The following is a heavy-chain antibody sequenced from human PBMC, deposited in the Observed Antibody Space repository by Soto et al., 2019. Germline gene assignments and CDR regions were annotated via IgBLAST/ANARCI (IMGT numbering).Heavy chain of an antibody. J-gene: IGHJ5*02. CDR1: GGCIGGWSGY. CDR2: IYYSGST. V-gene: IGHV4-39*01. Sequence: SQTRSLTCTVSGGCIGGWSGYWGWIRQPPGKGLEWIGSIYYSGSTYYNPSLKSRVTISVDTSKNQFSLKLSSVTAADTAVYSFATHEYHSSGPSASWGPGTRVTVS. CDR3: ATHEYHSSGPSAS. D-gene: IGHD3-22*01.